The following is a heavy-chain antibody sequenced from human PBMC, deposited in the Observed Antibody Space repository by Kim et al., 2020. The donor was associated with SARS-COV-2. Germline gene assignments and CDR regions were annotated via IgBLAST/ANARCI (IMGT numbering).Heavy chain of an antibody. CDR1: GFTFSSYW. V-gene: IGHV3-74*01. Sequence: GGSLRLSCAASGFTFSSYWMHWVRQAPGKGLIWVSRIKSDGTDTYYADSVKGRFTVSRDNARNTLYLQMKSLRAEDTALYYCVRGDYYYGSNAFGLWGRGTRVTLS. CDR2: IKSDGTDT. D-gene: IGHD3-22*01. CDR3: VRGDYYYGSNAFGL. J-gene: IGHJ4*02.